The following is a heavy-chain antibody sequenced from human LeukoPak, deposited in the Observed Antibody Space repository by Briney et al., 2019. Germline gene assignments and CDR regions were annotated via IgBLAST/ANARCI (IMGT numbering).Heavy chain of an antibody. V-gene: IGHV3-53*01. CDR3: ARDRVNWNDLGGLFDY. J-gene: IGHJ4*02. D-gene: IGHD1-1*01. Sequence: TGGSLRLSCAASGFTVSSKYMSWVRQAPGKGVEWVSGMYSGGSISYADSVQGRSTFSRDHSKNTLYLQMTSLRAEDTAVYYCARDRVNWNDLGGLFDYWGQGTLVTVSS. CDR1: GFTVSSKY. CDR2: MYSGGSI.